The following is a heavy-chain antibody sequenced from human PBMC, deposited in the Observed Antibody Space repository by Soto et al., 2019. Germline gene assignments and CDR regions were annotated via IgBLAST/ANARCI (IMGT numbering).Heavy chain of an antibody. J-gene: IGHJ6*02. CDR2: MNLNSGNT. Sequence: ASVKVSCKASGYTFTSYDINWVRQATGQGLEWMGWMNLNSGNTGYAQKFQGRVTMTRNTSISTAYMELSSLRSEDTAVYYCARTSPLLLWFGELLRKGYGMDVWGQGTTVTVSS. D-gene: IGHD3-10*01. CDR3: ARTSPLLLWFGELLRKGYGMDV. CDR1: GYTFTSYD. V-gene: IGHV1-8*01.